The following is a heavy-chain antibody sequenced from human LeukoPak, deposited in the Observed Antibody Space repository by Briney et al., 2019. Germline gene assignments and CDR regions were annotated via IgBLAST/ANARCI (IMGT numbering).Heavy chain of an antibody. CDR1: GFTFSSYW. V-gene: IGHV3-74*01. D-gene: IGHD4-17*01. CDR3: ARGSDETVTISGWFDP. J-gene: IGHJ5*02. CDR2: INTDGSST. Sequence: GGSLRLSCAAPGFTFSSYWMHWVRHAPGKGLVWVSHINTDGSSTGYADSVKGRFTISRDNAKNTLYLQMNSLRVEDTAVYYCARGSDETVTISGWFDPWGQGTLVTVSS.